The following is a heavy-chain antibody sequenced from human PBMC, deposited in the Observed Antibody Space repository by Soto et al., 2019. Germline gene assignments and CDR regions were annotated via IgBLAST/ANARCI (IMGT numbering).Heavy chain of an antibody. V-gene: IGHV1-69*13. CDR2: IIPIFGTA. CDR3: ASRSHLDVLLWFGSGPYGMDV. J-gene: IGHJ6*02. CDR1: GGTFSSYA. D-gene: IGHD3-10*01. Sequence: SGKVSCKASGGTFSSYAISWVRQAPGQGLEWMGGIIPIFGTANYAQKFQGRVTITADESTGTAYMELSSLRSEDTAVYYCASRSHLDVLLWFGSGPYGMDVWGQGTTVTVSS.